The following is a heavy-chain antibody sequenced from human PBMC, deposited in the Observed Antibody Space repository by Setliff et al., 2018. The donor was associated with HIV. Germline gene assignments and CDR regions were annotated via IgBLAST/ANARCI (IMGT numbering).Heavy chain of an antibody. CDR1: GYTFTSYA. D-gene: IGHD3-10*01. V-gene: IGHV1-3*01. Sequence: ASVKVSCKASGYTFTSYAIHWVRQAPGQSLEWMGWINAGYGNTKYSQKFQGRVTITRDASASTAYMELNSLRAEDTAIYYCARKLRPGHGVDVWGQGTTVTVSS. CDR3: ARKLRPGHGVDV. J-gene: IGHJ6*02. CDR2: INAGYGNT.